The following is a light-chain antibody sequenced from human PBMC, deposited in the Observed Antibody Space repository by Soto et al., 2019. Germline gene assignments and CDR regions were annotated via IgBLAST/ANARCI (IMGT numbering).Light chain of an antibody. CDR2: GNS. CDR3: QSYDTSLSGWNVV. CDR1: SSDIGAGYD. Sequence: QLVLTQPPSVSGAPGQRVTISCAGGSSDIGAGYDVHWYQQLPGTAPKLLIYGNSNRPSGVPDRFSGSKSGTSASLAITGLQAEDEADYYCQSYDTSLSGWNVVFGGGTKVTVL. V-gene: IGLV1-40*01. J-gene: IGLJ2*01.